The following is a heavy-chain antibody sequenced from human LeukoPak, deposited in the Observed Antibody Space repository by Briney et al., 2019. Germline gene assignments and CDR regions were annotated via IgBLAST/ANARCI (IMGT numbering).Heavy chain of an antibody. V-gene: IGHV4-38-2*02. D-gene: IGHD6-19*01. CDR1: GYSISSGYY. J-gene: IGHJ4*02. CDR3: ARGGAAVAGTRSRFDY. CDR2: IYHSGST. Sequence: SETLSLTCTVSGYSISSGYYWGWIRQPPGKGLEWIGSIYHSGSTYCNPSLKSRVTISVDTSKNQFSLKLSSVTAADTAVYYCARGGAAVAGTRSRFDYWGQGTLVTVSS.